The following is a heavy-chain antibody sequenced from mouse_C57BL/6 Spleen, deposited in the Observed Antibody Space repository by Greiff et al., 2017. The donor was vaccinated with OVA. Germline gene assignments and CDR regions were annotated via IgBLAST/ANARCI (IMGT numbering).Heavy chain of an antibody. CDR2: IYPGSGST. Sequence: QVQLQQPGAELVKPGASVKLSCKASGYTFTSYWITWVKQRPGQGLEWIGDIYPGSGSTNYNEKFKSKATLTVDTSSSTAYMQLSSLTSEDSAVYYCARSAGYGSSPWCAYWGQGTLVTVSA. V-gene: IGHV1-55*01. CDR1: GYTFTSYW. D-gene: IGHD1-1*01. J-gene: IGHJ3*01. CDR3: ARSAGYGSSPWCAY.